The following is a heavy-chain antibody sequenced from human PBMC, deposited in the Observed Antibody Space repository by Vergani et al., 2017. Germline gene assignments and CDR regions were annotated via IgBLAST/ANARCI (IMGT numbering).Heavy chain of an antibody. J-gene: IGHJ4*02. CDR1: GFTFSSYG. Sequence: QVQLVESGGGVVQPGRSLRLSCAASGFTFSSYGMHWVRQAPGKGLEWVAVIWYDGSNKYYADSVKGRFTISRDNSKNTLYLQTNSLRAEDTAVYYCAREIDKGCALGYWGQGTLVTVSS. CDR3: AREIDKGCALGY. V-gene: IGHV3-33*01. D-gene: IGHD3-22*01. CDR2: IWYDGSNK.